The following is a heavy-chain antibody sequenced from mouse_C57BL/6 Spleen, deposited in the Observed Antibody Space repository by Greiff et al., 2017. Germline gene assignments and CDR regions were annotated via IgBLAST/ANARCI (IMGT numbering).Heavy chain of an antibody. Sequence: VQLQQSGAELVKPGASVKMSCKASGYTFTSYWITWVKQRPGQGLEWIGDIYPGSGSTNYNEKFKSKATLTVDTSSSTAYMQLSSLTSEDSAVYYCARGDYYGSSYDYWGQGTPVTVSA. CDR1: GYTFTSYW. D-gene: IGHD1-1*01. CDR3: ARGDYYGSSYDY. CDR2: IYPGSGST. J-gene: IGHJ3*01. V-gene: IGHV1-55*01.